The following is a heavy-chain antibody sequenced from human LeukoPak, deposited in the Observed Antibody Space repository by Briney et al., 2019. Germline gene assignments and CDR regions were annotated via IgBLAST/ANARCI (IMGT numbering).Heavy chain of an antibody. V-gene: IGHV3-7*01. Sequence: GGSLRLSCAASGFTFSSYWMSWVRQAPGKGLEWVANIKQDGSEKYYVDSVKGRFTISRDNAKNSLYLQMNSLRAEDTAVYCCAREGDYYCSGGSCYDYWGQGTLVTVSS. CDR1: GFTFSSYW. J-gene: IGHJ4*02. CDR3: AREGDYYCSGGSCYDY. CDR2: IKQDGSEK. D-gene: IGHD2-15*01.